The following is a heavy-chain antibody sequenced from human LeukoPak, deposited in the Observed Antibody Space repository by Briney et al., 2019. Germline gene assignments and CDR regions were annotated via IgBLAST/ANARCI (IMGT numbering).Heavy chain of an antibody. CDR2: IRSKANSYAT. V-gene: IGHV3-73*01. Sequence: GGSLKLSCAASGFTFSGSAMHWVRQASGKGLEWVGRIRSKANSYATAYAASVKGRFTISRDDSKNTAYLQMNSLKTEDTAVYYCAKENVAAALPDNWFDPWGQGTLVTVSS. J-gene: IGHJ5*02. CDR1: GFTFSGSA. D-gene: IGHD2-2*01. CDR3: AKENVAAALPDNWFDP.